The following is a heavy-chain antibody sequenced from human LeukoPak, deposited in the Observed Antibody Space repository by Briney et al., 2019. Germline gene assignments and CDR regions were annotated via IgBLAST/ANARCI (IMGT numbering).Heavy chain of an antibody. CDR3: AKGSDSSSWYVDY. Sequence: PGGSLRLSCAASGFTFNNYDMQWVRQAPGKGLEWVAFIRYDGSNKNYADSVKGRFTISRDKSKNTLYLQLNSLRAEDTAVYYCAKGSDSSSWYVDYWGQETLVTVSS. CDR2: IRYDGSNK. V-gene: IGHV3-30*02. J-gene: IGHJ4*02. D-gene: IGHD6-13*01. CDR1: GFTFNNYD.